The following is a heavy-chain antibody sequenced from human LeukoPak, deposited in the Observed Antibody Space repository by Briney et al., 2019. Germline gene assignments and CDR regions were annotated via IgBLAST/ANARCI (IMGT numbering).Heavy chain of an antibody. V-gene: IGHV3-74*01. CDR1: GFTFSNYM. CDR3: LRDLNWSLDQ. J-gene: IGHJ4*02. Sequence: GGSLRLSCAASGFTFSNYMMYWVRQAPGKGLVWVSRIKSDGITITYADSVKGRFTISRDNAKNTLYLQMNSLRAEDTAVYYCLRDLNWSLDQWGQGTLVTVSS. CDR2: IKSDGITI. D-gene: IGHD1-20*01.